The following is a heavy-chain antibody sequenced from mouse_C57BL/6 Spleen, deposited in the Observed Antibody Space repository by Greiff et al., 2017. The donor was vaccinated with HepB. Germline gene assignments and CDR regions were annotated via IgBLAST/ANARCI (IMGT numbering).Heavy chain of an antibody. J-gene: IGHJ4*01. CDR2: IYPGSGST. CDR3: ARGDDYGRYAMDY. D-gene: IGHD2-4*01. CDR1: GYTFTSYW. V-gene: IGHV1-55*01. Sequence: QVQLKESGAELVKPGASVKMSCKASGYTFTSYWITWVKQRPGQGLEWIGDIYPGSGSTNYNEKFKSKATLTVDTSSSTAYMQLSSLTSEDSAVYYCARGDDYGRYAMDYWGQGTSVTVSS.